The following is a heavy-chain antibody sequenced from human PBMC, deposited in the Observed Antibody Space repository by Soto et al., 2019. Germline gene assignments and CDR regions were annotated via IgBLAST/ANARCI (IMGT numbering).Heavy chain of an antibody. CDR3: AAYSHKGY. CDR1: GFTVSNNY. CDR2: IYSGGST. D-gene: IGHD3-16*01. J-gene: IGHJ4*02. Sequence: EEQLVEPGGDLVRPGGSLRLSCAASGFTVSNNYMSWVRQAPGKGLEWVSLIYSGGSTYYADSVKGRFTISRDSSKNTLYLQMNSLRAEDTAMYYCAAYSHKGYWGQGTLVTVSS. V-gene: IGHV3-66*01.